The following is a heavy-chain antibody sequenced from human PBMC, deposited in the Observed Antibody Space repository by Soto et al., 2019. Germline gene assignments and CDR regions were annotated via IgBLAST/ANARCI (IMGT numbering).Heavy chain of an antibody. V-gene: IGHV1-46*01. D-gene: IGHD5-18*01. CDR1: GYTFTSYY. J-gene: IGHJ4*02. Sequence: ASVKVSCKASGYTFTSYYMHWVRQAPGQGLEWMGIINPSGGSTSYAQKFQGRVTMTRDTSTSTVYMELSSLRSEDTAVYYCARDKSDTAMVRRALYYFDYWGQGTLVTVSS. CDR2: INPSGGST. CDR3: ARDKSDTAMVRRALYYFDY.